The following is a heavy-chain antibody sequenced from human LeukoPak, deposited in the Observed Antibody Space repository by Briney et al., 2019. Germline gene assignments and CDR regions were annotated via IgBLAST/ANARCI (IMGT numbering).Heavy chain of an antibody. Sequence: GGSLRLFCTASGFTFSSCAMNGVRQAPGKGLEWVSIVIGSGGTTYYADSVKGRFTISRANPKNTLYLQMNSLRAEDPAVYYCAKSEENYYFYGMDVWGQGTTVTVSS. V-gene: IGHV3-23*01. CDR1: GFTFSSCA. J-gene: IGHJ6*02. CDR3: AKSEENYYFYGMDV. CDR2: VIGSGGTT.